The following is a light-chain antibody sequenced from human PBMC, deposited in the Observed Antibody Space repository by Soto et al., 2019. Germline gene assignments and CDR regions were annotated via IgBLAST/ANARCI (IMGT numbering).Light chain of an antibody. CDR1: QDIGTY. CDR3: QQFYNYPRT. Sequence: AIRMTQSPSSFSASTGDRVSITCRATQDIGTYLAWYQQIPGKAPKLLIYDASTLQTGVPSRFSGSGSGTDFTLTISHLQSEDFGTYYCQQFYNYPRTFGQGTKVDI. CDR2: DAS. J-gene: IGKJ1*01. V-gene: IGKV1-8*01.